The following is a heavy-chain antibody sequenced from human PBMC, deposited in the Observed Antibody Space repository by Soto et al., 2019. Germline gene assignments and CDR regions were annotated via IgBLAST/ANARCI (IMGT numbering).Heavy chain of an antibody. CDR1: GLSLNNGRLG. CDR2: IFSNDEK. D-gene: IGHD2-2*01. Sequence: SGPTLVNPTETLTLTCTVSGLSLNNGRLGVSWIRQPPGKAPEWLAHIFSNDEKSYSTSLKSRLTISKDTSRSQVVLTMTNMDPVDSATYYCALIKDCSRTDCYFASFDRWGQGTLVTVSS. J-gene: IGHJ5*02. V-gene: IGHV2-26*01. CDR3: ALIKDCSRTDCYFASFDR.